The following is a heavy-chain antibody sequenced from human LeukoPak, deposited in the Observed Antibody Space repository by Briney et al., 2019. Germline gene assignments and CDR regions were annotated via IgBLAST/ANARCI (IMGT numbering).Heavy chain of an antibody. D-gene: IGHD1-26*01. CDR1: GGSITNTNYY. V-gene: IGHV4-39*07. Sequence: SETLSLTCTVSGGSITNTNYYWGWIRQPPGKVLEWIASIYYSGNTYNNPSLKSRVTISVDTSNNQFFLKLSSVTAADTALYYCASGSANNYFDYWGQGTLVTVSS. CDR2: IYYSGNT. J-gene: IGHJ4*02. CDR3: ASGSANNYFDY.